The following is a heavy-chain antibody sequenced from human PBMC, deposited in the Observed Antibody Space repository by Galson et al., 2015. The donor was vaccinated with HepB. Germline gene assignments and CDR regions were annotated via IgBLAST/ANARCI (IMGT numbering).Heavy chain of an antibody. CDR1: GFTFRGHW. D-gene: IGHD5/OR15-5a*01. Sequence: SLRLSCAASGFTFRGHWMHWVRQGPGKGLEWVARVDWDGTSDDYADSVTGRFTISRDNARETVSLQMSSLRAEDTGIYYCVRDRGYCVNGVCQGPQYDYWGQGTLVTVSS. V-gene: IGHV3-74*01. CDR2: VDWDGTSD. J-gene: IGHJ4*02. CDR3: VRDRGYCVNGVCQGPQYDY.